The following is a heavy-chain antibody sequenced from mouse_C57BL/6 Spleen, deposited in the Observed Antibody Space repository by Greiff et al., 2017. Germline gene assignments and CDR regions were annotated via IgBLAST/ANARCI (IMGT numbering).Heavy chain of an antibody. J-gene: IGHJ2*01. CDR3: ARSFYDYDVGY. CDR1: GYTFTDHT. D-gene: IGHD2-4*01. Sequence: QVQLQQSDAEFVKPGASVKISCKVSGYTFTDHTIHWMKQRPEQGLEWIGYIYPRDGGTKSNEKFKGKATLTADKSSSTAYMQLNSLTSEDSAVXFCARSFYDYDVGYWGQGTTLTVSS. CDR2: IYPRDGGT. V-gene: IGHV1-78*01.